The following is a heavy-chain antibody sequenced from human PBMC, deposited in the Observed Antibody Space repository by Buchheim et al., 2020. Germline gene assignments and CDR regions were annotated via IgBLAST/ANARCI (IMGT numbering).Heavy chain of an antibody. D-gene: IGHD3-3*01. CDR1: GGSISSYY. CDR3: ARGNVLRFLEEVDDWFDP. V-gene: IGHV4-59*01. Sequence: QVQLQESGPGLVKPSETLSLTCPVSGGSISSYYWSWLRQPPGKGLEWIGYIYYSGSTNYNPSLKSRVTISVDTFKNQFSLKLSSVTAADTAVYYCARGNVLRFLEEVDDWFDPWGQGTL. CDR2: IYYSGST. J-gene: IGHJ5*02.